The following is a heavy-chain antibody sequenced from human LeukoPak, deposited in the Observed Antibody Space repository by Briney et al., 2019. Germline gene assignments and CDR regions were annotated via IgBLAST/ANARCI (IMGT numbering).Heavy chain of an antibody. D-gene: IGHD3-10*01. Sequence: ASVKVSCKASGYTFTGYYMHWVRQAPGQGLEWRGGINPNSGGTNYAQKSQARVTMTRAPPISAAYMELSRLSPDDPAVYYCARGGYYYGPFAPWGQGTLVTVSS. J-gene: IGHJ5*02. V-gene: IGHV1-2*02. CDR3: ARGGYYYGPFAP. CDR2: INPNSGGT. CDR1: GYTFTGYY.